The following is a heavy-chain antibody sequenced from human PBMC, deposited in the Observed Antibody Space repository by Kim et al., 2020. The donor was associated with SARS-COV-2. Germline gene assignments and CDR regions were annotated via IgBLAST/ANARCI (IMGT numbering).Heavy chain of an antibody. Sequence: STRYYSDSVKARFTISRDNAKNSLYLQMNSLRAEDTAVYYCARGPFSTLWGQGTLVTVSS. V-gene: IGHV3-48*04. J-gene: IGHJ4*02. CDR2: STR. CDR3: ARGPFSTL. D-gene: IGHD3-3*02.